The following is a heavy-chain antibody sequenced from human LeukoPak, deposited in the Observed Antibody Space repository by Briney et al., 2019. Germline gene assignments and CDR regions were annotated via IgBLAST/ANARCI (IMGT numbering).Heavy chain of an antibody. CDR2: LYNSGNP. CDR3: ARTTVTSIAFDY. J-gene: IGHJ4*02. D-gene: IGHD4-11*01. V-gene: IGHV4-59*01. Sequence: SESLSLTCTVSGGSISTYYWSWIRQPPGKRLEWIGYLYNSGNPNYNPSLKSRVTVSVDTSKNQFSLKVSSVTAADTAVYYCARTTVTSIAFDYWGPGTLVTVS. CDR1: GGSISTYY.